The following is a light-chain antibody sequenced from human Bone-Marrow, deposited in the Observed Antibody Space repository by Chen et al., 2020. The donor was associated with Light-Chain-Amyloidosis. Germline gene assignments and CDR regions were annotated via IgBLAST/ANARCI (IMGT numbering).Light chain of an antibody. CDR2: DDS. J-gene: IGLJ3*02. Sequence: SYVLTQPSSVSVAPGQTATIACGGNNIGSTSVHWYQQTPGQAPLLFVYDDSDRPSGIPERLSGSNSGNTATLTISRVEAGDEADYYCQVWDRSSERPVFGGGTKLTVL. CDR3: QVWDRSSERPV. CDR1: NIGSTS. V-gene: IGLV3-21*02.